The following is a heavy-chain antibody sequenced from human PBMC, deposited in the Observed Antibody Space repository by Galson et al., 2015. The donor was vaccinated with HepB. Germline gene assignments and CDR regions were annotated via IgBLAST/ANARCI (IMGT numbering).Heavy chain of an antibody. CDR2: ISGSGGST. Sequence: SLRLSCAASGFTFSSYAMSWVRQAPGKGLEWVSAISGSGGSTYYADSVKGRFTISRDNSKNTLYLQMNSLRAEDTAVYYCAKSRYSCSSTSCYDLYYYYGMDVWGQGTTVTVSS. CDR3: AKSRYSCSSTSCYDLYYYYGMDV. J-gene: IGHJ6*02. V-gene: IGHV3-23*01. D-gene: IGHD2-2*01. CDR1: GFTFSSYA.